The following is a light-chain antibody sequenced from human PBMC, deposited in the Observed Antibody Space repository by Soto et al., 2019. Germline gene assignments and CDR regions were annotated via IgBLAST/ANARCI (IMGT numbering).Light chain of an antibody. V-gene: IGKV3-15*01. CDR3: QQYNNGWT. Sequence: ILMTQSPATLSVSPGEGATLSCRASQSVNSNLAWYQQKPGQVPRLLIYGASIRATGIPARFSGSGSGTEFTLTISSLQSEDFAVYYCQQYNNGWTFGQGTKVEIK. J-gene: IGKJ1*01. CDR1: QSVNSN. CDR2: GAS.